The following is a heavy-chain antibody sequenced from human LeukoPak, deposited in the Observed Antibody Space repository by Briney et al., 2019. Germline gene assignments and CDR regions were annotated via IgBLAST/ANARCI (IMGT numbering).Heavy chain of an antibody. D-gene: IGHD6-13*01. CDR3: AKGTSSSWYRSCDY. V-gene: IGHV3-23*01. Sequence: GGSLRLSCAASGLTFSSYAMSRVRQAPGKGLEWVSVISGSGGSTYYADSVKGRFTISRDNSKNTLYLQMNSLRAEDTAVYYCAKGTSSSWYRSCDYWGQGTLVTVSS. CDR1: GLTFSSYA. CDR2: ISGSGGST. J-gene: IGHJ4*02.